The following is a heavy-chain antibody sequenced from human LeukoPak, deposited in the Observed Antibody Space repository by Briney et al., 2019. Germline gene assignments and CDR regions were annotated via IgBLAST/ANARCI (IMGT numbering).Heavy chain of an antibody. V-gene: IGHV4-59*08. CDR3: ARHEDLSRIDY. Sequence: SETLSLTCTVSGGSISSYYWSWIRQPPGKGLEWIGYIYYSGSTNYSPSLKSRVTISVDTSKNRFSLKLSSVTAADTAVYYCARHEDLSRIDYWGQGTLVTVSS. CDR2: IYYSGST. D-gene: IGHD1-14*01. CDR1: GGSISSYY. J-gene: IGHJ4*02.